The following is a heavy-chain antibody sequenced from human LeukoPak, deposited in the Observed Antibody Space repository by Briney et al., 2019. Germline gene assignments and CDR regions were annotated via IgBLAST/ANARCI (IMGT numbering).Heavy chain of an antibody. D-gene: IGHD2-2*01. CDR3: ARDLLNPRSCSSTSCS. CDR2: INSDGSST. CDR1: GFTFSSYW. V-gene: IGHV3-74*01. Sequence: PGGSLRLSCAASGFTFSSYWMHWVRQAPGQGLVWVSRINSDGSSTSYADSVKGRFTISRDNAKNTLYLQMDSLRAEDTAVYYCARDLLNPRSCSSTSCSWGQGTLVTVSS. J-gene: IGHJ4*02.